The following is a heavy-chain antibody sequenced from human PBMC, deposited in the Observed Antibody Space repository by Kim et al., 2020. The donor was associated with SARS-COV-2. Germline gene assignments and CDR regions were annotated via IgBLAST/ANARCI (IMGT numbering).Heavy chain of an antibody. Sequence: ANYAQKFQGRVTITADESTSTAYMELSSLRSEDTAVYYCARGPATGTADYWGQGTLVTVSS. CDR2: A. J-gene: IGHJ4*02. D-gene: IGHD1-1*01. CDR3: ARGPATGTADY. V-gene: IGHV1-69*01.